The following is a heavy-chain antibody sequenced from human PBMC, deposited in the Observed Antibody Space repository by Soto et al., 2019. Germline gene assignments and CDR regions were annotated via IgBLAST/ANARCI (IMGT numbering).Heavy chain of an antibody. J-gene: IGHJ6*02. V-gene: IGHV3-33*01. Sequence: QVQLVESGGGVVQPGRSLELSCTASGFSLSSYGMQWVRQAPGKGLEWVAVIWNDGTKTYHADSVKGRFTVTRDNSKNPLYLQMNNRRVEDTAVYYCARAVGTGSGYYDLLLYYSGLDVWGQGTTVNAPS. CDR3: ARAVGTGSGYYDLLLYYSGLDV. CDR2: IWNDGTKT. D-gene: IGHD3-9*01. CDR1: GFSLSSYG.